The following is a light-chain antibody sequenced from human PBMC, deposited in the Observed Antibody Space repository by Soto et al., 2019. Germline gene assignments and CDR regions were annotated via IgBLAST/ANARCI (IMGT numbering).Light chain of an antibody. CDR3: QSFDSSLRDYV. CDR2: RND. Sequence: QSVLTQPPSVSGAPGQRVTISCTGSRSNIGARYDVHWYQQLPGTAPKLLIYRNDNRPSGVPDRFSGSKSGTSASLAITGLQAEDEADYYCQSFDSSLRDYVFGTGTKVTVL. V-gene: IGLV1-40*01. CDR1: RSNIGARYD. J-gene: IGLJ1*01.